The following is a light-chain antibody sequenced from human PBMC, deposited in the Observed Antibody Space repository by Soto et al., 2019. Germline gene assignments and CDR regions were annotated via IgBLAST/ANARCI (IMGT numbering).Light chain of an antibody. CDR3: QKYDNWPIT. V-gene: IGKV3-15*01. CDR1: QSININ. J-gene: IGKJ5*01. CDR2: GES. Sequence: EIGMTQSPATLSLSPGQRDTLSCRASQSININLAWYQQKPGQAPRIFIYGESTRATGLPARFSGSGSGTEFTLIISSLQSEDSAVYYCQKYDNWPITFGQGTRLEIK.